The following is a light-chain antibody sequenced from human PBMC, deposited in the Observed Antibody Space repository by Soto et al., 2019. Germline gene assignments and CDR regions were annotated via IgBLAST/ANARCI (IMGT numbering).Light chain of an antibody. Sequence: QSVLTQPPSASGSPGQSVTISCTGTSSDVGGYKFVSWYQQHPGKAPKLIIYEVSNRPSGVSNRFSGSKSGNTASLTISGLQAEDEADYYCSAYTSSSTVVFGGGTKLTVL. CDR1: SSDVGGYKF. CDR2: EVS. CDR3: SAYTSSSTVV. V-gene: IGLV2-14*01. J-gene: IGLJ2*01.